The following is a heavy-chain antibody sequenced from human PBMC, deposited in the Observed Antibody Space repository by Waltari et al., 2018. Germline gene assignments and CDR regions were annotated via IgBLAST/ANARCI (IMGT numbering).Heavy chain of an antibody. CDR3: ARVSYSSGWYLFDY. CDR2: INHSGST. D-gene: IGHD6-19*01. Sequence: QVQLQQWGAGLLKPSETLSLTCAVYGGSFSGYYWSWIRHPPGKGLEWIGEINHSGSTNYNPSLKSRVTISVDTSKNQFSLKLSSVTAADTAVYYCARVSYSSGWYLFDYWGQGTLVTVSS. CDR1: GGSFSGYY. J-gene: IGHJ4*02. V-gene: IGHV4-34*01.